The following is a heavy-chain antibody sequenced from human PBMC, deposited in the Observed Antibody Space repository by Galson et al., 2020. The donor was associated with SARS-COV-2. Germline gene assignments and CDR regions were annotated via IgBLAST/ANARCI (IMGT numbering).Heavy chain of an antibody. CDR1: GLTINNFA. V-gene: IGHV3-30*04. J-gene: IGHJ5*02. Sequence: GGSLRLSCAASGLTINNFAMYLVRQAPGQGLEWVAVISFDGSDKYYADSVKGRFTISRDNSKSTLYLQMTSLRAEDTAVYYCARERYGARSYAEVDAWGQGTLVTVSS. CDR2: ISFDGSDK. D-gene: IGHD3-10*01. CDR3: ARERYGARSYAEVDA.